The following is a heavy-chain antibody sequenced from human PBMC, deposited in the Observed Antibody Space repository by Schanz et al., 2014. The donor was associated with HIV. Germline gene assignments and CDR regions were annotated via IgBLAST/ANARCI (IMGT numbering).Heavy chain of an antibody. D-gene: IGHD1-1*01. Sequence: VQLLESGGGLVQPGGSLRLSCAASGFTFGSYAMSWVRQPPGKGLEWVSYIWYDGSKTYYVDSVKGRFTISRDNSKNTVYLQMNSLRVEDTAVYYCARFANWAFDIWGQGTTVTVSS. CDR3: ARFANWAFDI. CDR1: GFTFGSYA. CDR2: IWYDGSKT. J-gene: IGHJ3*02. V-gene: IGHV3-33*08.